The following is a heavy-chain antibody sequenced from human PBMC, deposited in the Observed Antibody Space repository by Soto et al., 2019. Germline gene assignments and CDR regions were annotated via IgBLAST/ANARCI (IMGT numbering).Heavy chain of an antibody. CDR3: AKFSGRGYCSGGSCPGY. CDR1: GFTFSSYA. Sequence: GGSLRLSCAASGFTFSSYAMSWVRQAPGKGLEWVSAISGSGGSTYYADSVKGRFTISRDNSKNTLYLQMNSLRAEDTAVYYCAKFSGRGYCSGGSCPGYCGQGTLVTVS. D-gene: IGHD2-15*01. V-gene: IGHV3-23*01. CDR2: ISGSGGST. J-gene: IGHJ4*02.